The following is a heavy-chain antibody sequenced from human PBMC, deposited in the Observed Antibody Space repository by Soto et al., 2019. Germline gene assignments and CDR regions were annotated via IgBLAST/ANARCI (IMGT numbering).Heavy chain of an antibody. D-gene: IGHD6-19*01. V-gene: IGHV3-74*01. CDR2: ISSDGSST. CDR1: GLPFSHNS. CDR3: ARDSYSSATH. Sequence: GGSLRLSCAASGLPFSHNSMHWVRQATGKGLVWVSRISSDGSSTTYADSVKGRFTVSRDNAQNTLYLQMSGLRAEDTAMYYCARDSYSSATHWGQGTLVTVSS. J-gene: IGHJ4*02.